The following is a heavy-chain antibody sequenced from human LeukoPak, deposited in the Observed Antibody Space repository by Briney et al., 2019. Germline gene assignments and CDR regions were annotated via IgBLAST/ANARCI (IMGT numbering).Heavy chain of an antibody. Sequence: GGSLRLSCAASGFTFNAFGMNWVRQAPGKGLEWVSYIGTTSGAIYYAESVKGRFTISRDSAKNSLYLQMNSLRAEDTAVYYCARFRTWGDKAFDYWGQGTLVTVSS. D-gene: IGHD2-21*02. CDR1: GFTFNAFG. CDR2: IGTTSGAI. J-gene: IGHJ4*02. CDR3: ARFRTWGDKAFDY. V-gene: IGHV3-48*01.